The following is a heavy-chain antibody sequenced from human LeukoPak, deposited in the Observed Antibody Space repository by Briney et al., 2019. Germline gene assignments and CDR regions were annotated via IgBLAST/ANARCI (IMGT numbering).Heavy chain of an antibody. CDR3: ARDRIEGATSDFDY. CDR2: LYRGGNT. V-gene: IGHV3-66*01. J-gene: IGHJ4*02. Sequence: PSGGSLRLSCAASGLTVSDNFMSWVRQAPGKGLEWVSVLYRGGNTYYADSVRGRFTISRDNSKNMVYLQMNSLTAEDTAVYYCARDRIEGATSDFDYWGQGTLITVSS. CDR1: GLTVSDNF. D-gene: IGHD2-21*01.